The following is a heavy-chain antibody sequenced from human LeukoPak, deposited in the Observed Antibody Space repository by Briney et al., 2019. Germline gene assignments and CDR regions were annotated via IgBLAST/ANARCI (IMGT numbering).Heavy chain of an antibody. CDR2: IYYSGST. J-gene: IGHJ5*02. CDR3: ARVPEARLTPYHWFDP. Sequence: SETLSLTCTVSGGSISSSSYYWGWIRQPPGKGLEWIGYIYYSGSTNYNPSLKSRVTISVDTSKNQFSLKLSSVTAADTAVYYCARVPEARLTPYHWFDPWGQGTLVTVSS. V-gene: IGHV4-61*05. D-gene: IGHD6-6*01. CDR1: GGSISSSSYY.